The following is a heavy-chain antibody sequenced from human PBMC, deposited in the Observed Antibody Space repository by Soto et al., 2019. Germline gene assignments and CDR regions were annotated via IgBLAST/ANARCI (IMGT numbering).Heavy chain of an antibody. D-gene: IGHD2-2*01. CDR2: IKQDGSEK. Sequence: GGSLRLSCAASGFTFSSYWMSWVRQAPGKGLEWVANIKQDGSEKYYVDSVKGRFTISRDNAKNSLYLQMNSLRAEDTAVYYCARDLGYQPPDAFDIWGQGTMVTVSS. CDR3: ARDLGYQPPDAFDI. J-gene: IGHJ3*02. V-gene: IGHV3-7*01. CDR1: GFTFSSYW.